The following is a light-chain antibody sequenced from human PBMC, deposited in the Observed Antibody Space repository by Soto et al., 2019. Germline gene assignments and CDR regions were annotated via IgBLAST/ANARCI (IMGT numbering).Light chain of an antibody. CDR1: SSDVGGYNY. CDR2: EVS. CDR3: SSYTTSKTYV. V-gene: IGLV2-14*01. Sequence: QSALAQPASVSGYPGQSITISCTGRSSDVGGYNYVSWYQQHPGKAPKFMIYEVSRRPSGVSNRFYGSKSGNTASLTVSGLQAEDEADYYCSSYTTSKTYVFGTGTKVTVL. J-gene: IGLJ1*01.